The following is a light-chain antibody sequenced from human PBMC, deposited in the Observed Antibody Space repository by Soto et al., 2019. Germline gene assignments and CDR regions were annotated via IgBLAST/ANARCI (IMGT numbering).Light chain of an antibody. CDR2: EVS. CDR3: SSYSGTNYHYV. V-gene: IGLV2-8*01. Sequence: QSALTQPPSASGSFGQSVTISCTETSSDVGGYNYVSWYQQHPGKAPKLMIYEVSERPSGVPDRFSGSKSGNTASLTVSGLQADDEADYYCSSYSGTNYHYVFGTGTKVTVL. J-gene: IGLJ1*01. CDR1: SSDVGGYNY.